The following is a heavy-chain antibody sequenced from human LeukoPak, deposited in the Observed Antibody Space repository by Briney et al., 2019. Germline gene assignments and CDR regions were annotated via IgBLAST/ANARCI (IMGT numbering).Heavy chain of an antibody. CDR1: GFTVSSNY. Sequence: GGSLRLSCAASGFTVSSNYMSWVRQAPGKGLEWVSYISSSSSTIYYADSVKGRFTISRDNAKNSLYLQMNSLRAEDTAVYYCASHDYGEYYFDYWGQGTLVTVSS. V-gene: IGHV3-48*01. CDR3: ASHDYGEYYFDY. J-gene: IGHJ4*02. D-gene: IGHD4-17*01. CDR2: ISSSSSTI.